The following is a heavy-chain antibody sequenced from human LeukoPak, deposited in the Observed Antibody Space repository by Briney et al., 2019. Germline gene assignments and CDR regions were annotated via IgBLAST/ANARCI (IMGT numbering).Heavy chain of an antibody. CDR2: LNSGGSVT. CDR3: ASQIVVVVAATGTTRSNDY. Sequence: GGSLRLSCAASGFTFSGYWMHWVRQAPGKGLVWVSHLNSGGSVTTYADSVKGRFTISRDNAKNTLYLQMNSLRAEDTAMYYCASQIVVVVAATGTTRSNDYWGQGTLVTVSS. CDR1: GFTFSGYW. D-gene: IGHD2-15*01. V-gene: IGHV3-74*01. J-gene: IGHJ4*02.